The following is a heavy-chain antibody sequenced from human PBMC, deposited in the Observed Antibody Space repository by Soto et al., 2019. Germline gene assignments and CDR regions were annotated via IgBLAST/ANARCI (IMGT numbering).Heavy chain of an antibody. J-gene: IGHJ4*02. V-gene: IGHV4-39*01. CDR2: IYYSGST. CDR3: ARRYGDCFDY. Sequence: SETLSLTCTVSGCSISSSSYYWVWIRQPPGKGLEWIGSIYYSGSTYYNPSLKSRVTISVDTSKNQFSLKLSSVTAADTAVYYCARRYGDCFDYWGQGTLVTVSS. CDR1: GCSISSSSYY. D-gene: IGHD4-17*01.